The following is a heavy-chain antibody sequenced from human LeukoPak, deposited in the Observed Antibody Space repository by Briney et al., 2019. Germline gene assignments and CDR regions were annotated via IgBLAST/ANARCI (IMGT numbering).Heavy chain of an antibody. CDR1: GGSFGGYY. J-gene: IGHJ4*02. CDR2: INHSGST. Sequence: KPSETLSLTCAVYGGSFGGYYWSWIRQPPGKGLEWIGEINHSGSTNYNPSLRSRVTISVDTSKNQFSLKLSSVTAADTAVYYCARGPGPDIVVVPAAIFDYWGQGTLVTVSS. CDR3: ARGPGPDIVVVPAAIFDY. D-gene: IGHD2-2*02. V-gene: IGHV4-34*01.